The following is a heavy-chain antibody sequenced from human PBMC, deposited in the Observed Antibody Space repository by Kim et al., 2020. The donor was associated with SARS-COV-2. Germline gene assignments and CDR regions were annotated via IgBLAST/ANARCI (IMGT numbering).Heavy chain of an antibody. CDR3: ARGLVAKGFDP. J-gene: IGHJ5*02. Sequence: SETLSLTCTVSGGSISSYYWSWIRQPPGKGLEWIGYIYYSGSTNYNPSLKSRVTISVDTSKNQFSLKLSSVTAADTAVYYCARGLVAKGFDPWGQGTLVTVSS. V-gene: IGHV4-59*01. D-gene: IGHD5-12*01. CDR2: IYYSGST. CDR1: GGSISSYY.